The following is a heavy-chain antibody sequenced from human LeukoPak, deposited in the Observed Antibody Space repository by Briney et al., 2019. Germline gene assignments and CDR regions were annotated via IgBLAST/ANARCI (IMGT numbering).Heavy chain of an antibody. Sequence: GGSLRLSCAASEFTFSSYWMSWVRQAPGKGLEWVSALRNSGSTPYYADSVKGRFTISRDNSQSTLYLQMNSLRAEDTAVYYCAKTGGATNFGPLDSWGQGTLVFVSS. V-gene: IGHV3-23*01. J-gene: IGHJ4*02. CDR1: EFTFSSYW. D-gene: IGHD1-26*01. CDR2: LRNSGSTP. CDR3: AKTGGATNFGPLDS.